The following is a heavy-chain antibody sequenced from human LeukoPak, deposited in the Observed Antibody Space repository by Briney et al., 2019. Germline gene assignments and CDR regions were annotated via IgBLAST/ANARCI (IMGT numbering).Heavy chain of an antibody. CDR2: INWNGGST. Sequence: GGSLRFSCAASGFTVDDHGMSWDRPAPGEGFEWVSGINWNGGSTGYADSVKGRFAISRDNAKNSLFLQMDSLRVEVTAVYYCVREGSGSTHYMDVWGKGTTVTVSS. CDR1: GFTVDDHG. CDR3: VREGSGSTHYMDV. V-gene: IGHV3-20*04. J-gene: IGHJ6*03. D-gene: IGHD3-10*01.